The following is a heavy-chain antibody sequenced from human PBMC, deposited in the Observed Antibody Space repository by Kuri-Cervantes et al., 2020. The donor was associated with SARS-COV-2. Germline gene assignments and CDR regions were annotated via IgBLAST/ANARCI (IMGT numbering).Heavy chain of an antibody. D-gene: IGHD3-22*01. CDR2: IKQDGSER. CDR1: GFTFGDYA. Sequence: GESLKISCTASGFTFGDYAMSWVRQAPGKGLEWVANIKQDGSERFYVDSVKGRFTISRDNAKNSLYLQMDSLRVEDTAVYYCARDADSSSWYAYWGQGALVTVSS. J-gene: IGHJ4*02. CDR3: ARDADSSSWYAY. V-gene: IGHV3-7*01.